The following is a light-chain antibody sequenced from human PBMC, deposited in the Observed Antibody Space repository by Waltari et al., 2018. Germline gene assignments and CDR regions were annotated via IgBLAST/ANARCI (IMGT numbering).Light chain of an antibody. Sequence: ELVLTQSPGTLSLSPGEGATLSCRASQSVSSTYLAWYQQKPGQAPRLLIYGASSRATGIPDRFSGSGSGTDFTLTINRLEPEDFAMYYCQQYGSSPLTFGGGTKVEIK. CDR3: QQYGSSPLT. CDR1: QSVSSTY. V-gene: IGKV3-20*01. J-gene: IGKJ4*01. CDR2: GAS.